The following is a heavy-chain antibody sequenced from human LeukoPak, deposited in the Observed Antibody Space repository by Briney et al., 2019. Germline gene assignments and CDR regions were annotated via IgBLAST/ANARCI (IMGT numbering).Heavy chain of an antibody. CDR1: GFTFSNAW. J-gene: IGHJ3*02. CDR2: IYSGGST. D-gene: IGHD1-26*01. V-gene: IGHV3-53*01. Sequence: GGSLRLSCADSGFTFSNAWMSWVRQAPGKGLEWVSIIYSGGSTFYADSVKGRFTISRDNSKNTRYLEMNSLRAEDTAVYYCARGGSYLSAFDIWGQGTMVTVSS. CDR3: ARGGSYLSAFDI.